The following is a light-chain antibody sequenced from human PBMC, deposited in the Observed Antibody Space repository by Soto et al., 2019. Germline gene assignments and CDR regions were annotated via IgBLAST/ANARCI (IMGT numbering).Light chain of an antibody. CDR2: YDS. J-gene: IGLJ3*02. V-gene: IGLV3-21*01. Sequence: SYELTHPPSASVAPGKTASVACGGSNIGSKSVHWYQKKSGQAPVLVMYYDSDRPSGIPERFSVSNSGNTATLTISRVEAGDEADYYCQVWDISSGHVVFGGGTKLTVL. CDR3: QVWDISSGHVV. CDR1: NIGSKS.